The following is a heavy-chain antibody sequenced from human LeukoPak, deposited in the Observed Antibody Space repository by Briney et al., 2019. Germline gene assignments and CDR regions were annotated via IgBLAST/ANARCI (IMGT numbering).Heavy chain of an antibody. Sequence: ASVKVSCKTSGYTFSDYYIHWIRQAPGQGLEWVGWINPNSGDTDYAQKFQGRVTMTRDTSISTAYMELSRLRSDDTAVYYCARAPQDYYYMDVWGKGTTVTVSS. CDR2: INPNSGDT. CDR1: GYTFSDYY. J-gene: IGHJ6*03. CDR3: ARAPQDYYYMDV. V-gene: IGHV1-2*02.